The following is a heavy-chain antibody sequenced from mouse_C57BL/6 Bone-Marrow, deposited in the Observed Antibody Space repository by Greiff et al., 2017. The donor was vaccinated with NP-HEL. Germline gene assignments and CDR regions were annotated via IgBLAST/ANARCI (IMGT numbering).Heavy chain of an antibody. CDR2: INPNNGGT. D-gene: IGHD2-4*01. Sequence: VQLQQSGPELVKPGASVKMSCKASGYTFTDYYMHWVKQSHGQSLEWIGYINPNNGGTSYNQKFKGKATLTVNKSSSTAYMELRSLTSEDSAVYYCARDYDDSKPLDYWGQGTTLTVSS. J-gene: IGHJ2*01. CDR1: GYTFTDYY. V-gene: IGHV1-22*01. CDR3: ARDYDDSKPLDY.